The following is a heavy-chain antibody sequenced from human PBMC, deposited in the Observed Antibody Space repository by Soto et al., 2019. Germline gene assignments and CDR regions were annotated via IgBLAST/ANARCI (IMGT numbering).Heavy chain of an antibody. D-gene: IGHD3-3*01. V-gene: IGHV1-69*12. Sequence: QVQLVQSGAEVKKPGSSVKVSCKASGGTFSSYAISWVRQAPGQGLEWMGGIIPIFGTANYAQKFQGRVTITADESTSTAYMELSSLRSEDTAVYYCARGPYYDFWSGYMAPHYYYGMDVWGQGTTVTVSS. CDR3: ARGPYYDFWSGYMAPHYYYGMDV. CDR1: GGTFSSYA. J-gene: IGHJ6*02. CDR2: IIPIFGTA.